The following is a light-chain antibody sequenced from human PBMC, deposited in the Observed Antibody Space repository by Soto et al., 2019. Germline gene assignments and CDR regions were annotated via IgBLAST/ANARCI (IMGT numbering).Light chain of an antibody. J-gene: IGKJ2*01. Sequence: DIQMTQSPSTLSSSVGDRVTITCRASQSINNWLAWYQQRPGTAPKLLIYKASTLQTGVPSRFSGIASGTEFTLTISGLQPDDFATYYCQQYNSYPHTFGRGTKLEIK. CDR3: QQYNSYPHT. CDR1: QSINNW. V-gene: IGKV1-5*03. CDR2: KAS.